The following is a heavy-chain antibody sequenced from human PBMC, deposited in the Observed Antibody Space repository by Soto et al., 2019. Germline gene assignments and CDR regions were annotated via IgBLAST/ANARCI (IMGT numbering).Heavy chain of an antibody. Sequence: GESLKISCKGSGYSLTSYWIGWVRQMPGKGLEWMGIIYPGDSDTRYSPSFQGQVTISADKSISTAYLQWSSLKASDTAMYYRARHLGIAVAGSYYYYGMDVWGQGTTVTVSS. CDR1: GYSLTSYW. CDR3: ARHLGIAVAGSYYYYGMDV. D-gene: IGHD6-19*01. CDR2: IYPGDSDT. J-gene: IGHJ6*02. V-gene: IGHV5-51*01.